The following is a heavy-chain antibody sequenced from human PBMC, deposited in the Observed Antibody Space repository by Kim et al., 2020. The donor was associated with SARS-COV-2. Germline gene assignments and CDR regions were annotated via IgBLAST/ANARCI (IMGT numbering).Heavy chain of an antibody. V-gene: IGHV3-21*01. D-gene: IGHD3-10*01. Sequence: GGSLRLSCAASEFTFSRYSMNWVRQAPGKGLEWVSTISRFSDYIYYAESVEGRFTISRDNAKNSVYLQMNSLRVDDMAMYYCARDLSLGRPGGFDYWGQG. CDR1: EFTFSRYS. CDR3: ARDLSLGRPGGFDY. J-gene: IGHJ4*02. CDR2: ISRFSDYI.